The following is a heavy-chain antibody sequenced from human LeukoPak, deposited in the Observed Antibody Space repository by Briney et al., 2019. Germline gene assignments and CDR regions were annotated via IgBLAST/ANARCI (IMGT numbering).Heavy chain of an antibody. V-gene: IGHV5-51*01. J-gene: IGHJ5*02. Sequence: GESLKISCKGSGYSFTSYWIGWVRQMPGKGLEWMGIIYPGDSDTRYSLSFQGQVTISADKSISTAYLQWSSLKASDTAMYYCASHSMVRGVINWFDPWGQGTLVTVSS. CDR3: ASHSMVRGVINWFDP. CDR2: IYPGDSDT. CDR1: GYSFTSYW. D-gene: IGHD3-10*01.